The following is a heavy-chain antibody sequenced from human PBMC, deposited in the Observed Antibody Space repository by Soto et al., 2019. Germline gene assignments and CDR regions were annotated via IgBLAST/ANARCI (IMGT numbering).Heavy chain of an antibody. Sequence: QVQLQESGPGLVKPSQTLSLTCTVSGGSISSGDYYWSWIRQPPGKGLEWIGYIYYSGSTYYNPSRKSRVTISVDTSKNQFSLKLSSVTAADTAVYYCARVGPGGLAAAVNFDYWGQGTLVTVSS. CDR3: ARVGPGGLAAAVNFDY. CDR1: GGSISSGDYY. CDR2: IYYSGST. D-gene: IGHD6-13*01. V-gene: IGHV4-30-4*01. J-gene: IGHJ4*02.